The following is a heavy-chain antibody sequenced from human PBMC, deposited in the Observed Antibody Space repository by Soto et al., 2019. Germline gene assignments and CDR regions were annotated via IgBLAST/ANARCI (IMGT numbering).Heavy chain of an antibody. CDR2: INPNSGGT. CDR3: ARAYSRDAFDI. J-gene: IGHJ3*02. Sequence: ASVKLSCKASGYTFTGYYMHWVRQAPGQGLEWMGWINPNSGGTNYAQKFQGWVTMTRDTSISTAYMELSRLRSDDTAVYYCARAYSRDAFDIWGQGTVVTVSS. D-gene: IGHD6-13*01. V-gene: IGHV1-2*04. CDR1: GYTFTGYY.